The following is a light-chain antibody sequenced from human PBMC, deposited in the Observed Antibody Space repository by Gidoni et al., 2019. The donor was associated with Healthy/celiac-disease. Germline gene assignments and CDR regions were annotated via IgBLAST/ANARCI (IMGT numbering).Light chain of an antibody. CDR1: SSDVGGYHY. CDR3: SSYTSSSSFSV. V-gene: IGLV2-14*03. Sequence: HSALPQPASVSGSPGQSITISCTGTSSDVGGYHYVSWYQQHPGKAPKLLIYDVSNRPSGVSNRFSGSKSGNTASLTISGLQAEDEADYYCSSYTSSSSFSVFGTGTKVTVL. J-gene: IGLJ1*01. CDR2: DVS.